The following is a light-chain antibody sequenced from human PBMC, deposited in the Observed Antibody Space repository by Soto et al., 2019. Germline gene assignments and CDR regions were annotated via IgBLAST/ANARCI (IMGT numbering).Light chain of an antibody. V-gene: IGKV1-5*03. CDR1: QSINTW. CDR2: EAS. Sequence: DIQMTQSPSTLSASVGDRVTITCRASQSINTWLAWYQQKPGTVPKLLIYEASTLESGVPSRFSGSRSGTEFTLTVSSLQHDDFATYYCQQYNDSFPYTFGQGTKLEIK. J-gene: IGKJ2*01. CDR3: QQYNDSFPYT.